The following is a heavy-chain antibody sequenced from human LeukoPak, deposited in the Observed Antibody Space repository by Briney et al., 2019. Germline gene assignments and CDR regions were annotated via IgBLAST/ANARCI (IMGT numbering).Heavy chain of an antibody. V-gene: IGHV4-4*07. CDR3: ARDLVDVVVVPAATYYYYYYMDV. Sequence: SETLSLTCTVSGGSISSYYWSWIRQPAGKGLEWIGRIYTSGCTNYNPSLKSRVTMSVDTSKNQFSLKLSSVTAADTAVYYCARDLVDVVVVPAATYYYYYYMDVWGKGTTVTVSS. CDR2: IYTSGCT. CDR1: GGSISSYY. D-gene: IGHD2-2*03. J-gene: IGHJ6*03.